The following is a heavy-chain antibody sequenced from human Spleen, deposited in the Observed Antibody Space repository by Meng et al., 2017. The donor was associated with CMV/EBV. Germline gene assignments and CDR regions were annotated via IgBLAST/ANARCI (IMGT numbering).Heavy chain of an antibody. V-gene: IGHV3-9*01. CDR2: ISWKSGNI. Sequence: SLKISCAASGFIFDDYAMHWVRQGPGKGLEWVSGISWKSGNIGYGDSVKGRFTISRDNAKKSLYLEMNRLREDDTGFYYCAKDRSGLRDAFDIWGQGTVVTVSS. D-gene: IGHD3-10*01. CDR1: GFIFDDYA. J-gene: IGHJ3*02. CDR3: AKDRSGLRDAFDI.